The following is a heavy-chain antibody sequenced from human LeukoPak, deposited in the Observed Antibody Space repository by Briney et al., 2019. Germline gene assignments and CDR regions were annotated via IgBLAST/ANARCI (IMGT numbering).Heavy chain of an antibody. J-gene: IGHJ4*02. CDR3: ARVPGYYDSSGDDY. D-gene: IGHD3-22*01. CDR1: GYTFTSYA. Sequence: ASVKVSCKASGYTFTSYAMHWVRQAPGRRLEWMGWINAGNGNTKYSQKFQGRVTITRDTSAITAYMELSSLRSEDTAVYYCARVPGYYDSSGDDYWGQGTLVTVSS. V-gene: IGHV1-3*01. CDR2: INAGNGNT.